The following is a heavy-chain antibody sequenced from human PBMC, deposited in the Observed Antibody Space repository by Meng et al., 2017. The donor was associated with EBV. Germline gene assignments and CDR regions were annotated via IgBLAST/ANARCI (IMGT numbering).Heavy chain of an antibody. D-gene: IGHD3-16*01. CDR3: ARGGRVILHNFDL. J-gene: IGHJ4*02. Sequence: QLHLVQPGGRGKRPGSWVKSSCRASGGNFVSFGIHCMSQAPGQGVEGMGWIIPMYGVLSPALNFKDRVTITADKSTNVVYMELRSLSYKDTAVYYCARGGRVILHNFDLWGQGTLVTVSS. V-gene: IGHV1-69*17. CDR2: IIPMYGVL. CDR1: GGNFVSFG.